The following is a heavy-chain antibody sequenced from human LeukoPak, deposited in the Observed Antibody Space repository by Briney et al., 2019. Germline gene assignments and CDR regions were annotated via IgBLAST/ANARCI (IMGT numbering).Heavy chain of an antibody. J-gene: IGHJ3*02. CDR2: IYPGDSDT. V-gene: IGHV5-51*01. D-gene: IGHD3-22*01. CDR1: GYSFTSYW. Sequence: GESLKISCKGSGYSFTSYWIGWVRQMPGKGLEWMGIIYPGDSDTRYSPSFQGQVTISADKSISTAYLQWSSLKASDTAMYYCAMAWWGYYDISGTGGAFDIWGQGTMVTVSS. CDR3: AMAWWGYYDISGTGGAFDI.